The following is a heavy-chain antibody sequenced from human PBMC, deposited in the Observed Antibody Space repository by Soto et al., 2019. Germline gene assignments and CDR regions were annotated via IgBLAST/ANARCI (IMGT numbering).Heavy chain of an antibody. CDR2: INPISGGT. D-gene: IGHD1-26*01. CDR3: ARTEWELRNFDY. Sequence: ASVKVSCKASGYSFTANSMHWVRQAPGQGLEWMGWINPISGGTNYAQKFQGWVTMTRDTSISTAYMELSRLRFDDTAVYYCARTEWELRNFDYWGQGTLVTVSS. CDR1: GYSFTANS. V-gene: IGHV1-2*04. J-gene: IGHJ4*02.